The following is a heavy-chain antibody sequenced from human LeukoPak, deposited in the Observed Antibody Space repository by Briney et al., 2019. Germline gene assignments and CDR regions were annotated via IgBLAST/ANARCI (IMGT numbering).Heavy chain of an antibody. V-gene: IGHV3-48*01. CDR1: GFTFSSYA. D-gene: IGHD5-24*01. Sequence: GGSLRLSCAASGFTFSSYAMSWVRHAPGKGLEWVSYISSSGSATYHAGSVKGRFTISRDNAKNSLHLQLNSLRVEDTAVYYRARERGYTYSFDYWGQGTLVTVSS. CDR3: ARERGYTYSFDY. J-gene: IGHJ4*02. CDR2: ISSSGSAT.